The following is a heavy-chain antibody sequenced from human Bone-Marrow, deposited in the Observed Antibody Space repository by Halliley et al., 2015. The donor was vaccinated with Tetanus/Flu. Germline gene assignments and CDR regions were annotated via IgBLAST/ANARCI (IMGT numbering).Heavy chain of an antibody. J-gene: IGHJ4*02. CDR2: VGTSSDSI. CDR3: ARSWHDWNPFDY. D-gene: IGHD1-1*01. Sequence: AVSGFTFSTFVMNWVRQAPGKGLEWVSSVGTSSDSIYYADSVKGRFTISRDNAKNSLYLQMTSLRAEDTAVYYCARSWHDWNPFDYWGQGTLVTVSS. V-gene: IGHV3-21*01. CDR1: GFTFSTFV.